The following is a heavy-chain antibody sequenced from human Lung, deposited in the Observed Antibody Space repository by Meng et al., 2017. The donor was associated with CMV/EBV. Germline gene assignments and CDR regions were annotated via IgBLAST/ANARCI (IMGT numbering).Heavy chain of an antibody. CDR3: ARDNSIIADYGMDV. V-gene: IGHV3-7*01. D-gene: IGHD2-21*01. Sequence: GESLKISCAASGFTFSSYWMSWVRQAPGKGLEWVANIKQDGSEKYYVDSVKGRFTISRDNAKNSLYLQMNSLRAEDTAVYYCARDNSIIADYGMDVWVQGTXVTVAS. J-gene: IGHJ6*02. CDR2: IKQDGSEK. CDR1: GFTFSSYW.